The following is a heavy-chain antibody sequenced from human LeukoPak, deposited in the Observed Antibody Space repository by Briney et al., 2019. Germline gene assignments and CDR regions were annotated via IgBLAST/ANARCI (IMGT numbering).Heavy chain of an antibody. CDR2: INAGNGNT. D-gene: IGHD3-3*01. CDR3: ARGSDYDFWSGYYDYYYYYGMDV. CDR1: GYTFTSYA. V-gene: IGHV1-3*01. J-gene: IGHJ6*02. Sequence: ASVKVSRKASGYTFTSYAMHWVRQAPGQRLEWMGWINAGNGNTKYSQKFQGRVTITRDTSASTAYMELGSLRSEDTAVYYCARGSDYDFWSGYYDYYYYYGMDVWGQGTTVTVSS.